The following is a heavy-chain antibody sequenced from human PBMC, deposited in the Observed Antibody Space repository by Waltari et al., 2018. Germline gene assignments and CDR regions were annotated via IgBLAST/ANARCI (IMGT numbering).Heavy chain of an antibody. V-gene: IGHV3-30*01. CDR3: ARSGGPRFHFYSGSYCDP. D-gene: IGHD3-10*01. CDR2: ISYDGTKK. Sequence: QVQLVESGGGVGRPGRSLRLSCASPGGRFNNYARHWGRQTPGKGPEWVALISYDGTKKKSADSVKGRFTRSRDNPNNTVFLEMNSLRADDTAMYFCARSGGPRFHFYSGSYCDPWRQGPLVSVSS. J-gene: IGHJ5*02. CDR1: GGRFNNYA.